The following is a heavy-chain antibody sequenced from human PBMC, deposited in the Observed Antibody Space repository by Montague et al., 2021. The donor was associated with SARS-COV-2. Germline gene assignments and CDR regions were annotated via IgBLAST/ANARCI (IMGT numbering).Heavy chain of an antibody. D-gene: IGHD4/OR15-4a*01. V-gene: IGHV4-34*01. CDR2: INYGGST. CDR1: GGSFSDYH. CDR3: ARGTLSVNMELVVLLGGLYYFDS. Sequence: SETLSLTCAVYGGSFSDYHWTWIRQSPGGGLEWIGQINYGGSTKYNPSLRSRVTISIDTAKNQFSLKLTSVTAADTAVYYCARGTLSVNMELVVLLGGLYYFDSWGQGTLVAVSS. J-gene: IGHJ4*02.